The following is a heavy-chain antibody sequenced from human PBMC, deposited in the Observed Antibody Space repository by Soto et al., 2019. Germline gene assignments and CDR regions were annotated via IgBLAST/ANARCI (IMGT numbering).Heavy chain of an antibody. V-gene: IGHV4-61*01. J-gene: IGHJ3*02. CDR3: ARQLGYCSGGSCRDPSAFDI. Sequence: SETLSLTCAVYGGSVSGANYYWSWIRQPPGKGLEWIGYIYYSGSTNYNPSLKSRVTISVDTSKNQFSLKLSSVTAADTAVYYCARQLGYCSGGSCRDPSAFDIWGQGTMVTVSS. CDR1: GGSVSGANYY. D-gene: IGHD2-15*01. CDR2: IYYSGST.